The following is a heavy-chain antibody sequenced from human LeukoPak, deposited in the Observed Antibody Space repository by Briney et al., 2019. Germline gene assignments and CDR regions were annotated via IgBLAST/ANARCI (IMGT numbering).Heavy chain of an antibody. CDR3: GIGGGSYSRS. V-gene: IGHV4-61*02. CDR1: GGSISSGSYY. Sequence: SQTLSLTCTVSGGSISSGSYYWSWIRQPAGKGLEWIGRIYTSGSTNYNPSLKSRVTISVDTSKNQFSLKLSSGTAADKVVYYCGIGGGSYSRSWGQGTLVTVSS. CDR2: IYTSGST. D-gene: IGHD1-26*01. J-gene: IGHJ5*02.